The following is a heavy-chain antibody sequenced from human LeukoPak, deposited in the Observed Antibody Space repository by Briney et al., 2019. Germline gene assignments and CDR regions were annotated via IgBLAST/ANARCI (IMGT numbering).Heavy chain of an antibody. CDR3: ASHSLGGNPYFDY. CDR2: IKQDGSEK. Sequence: GGSLRLSCAASGFMFSSFWMSWVRQAPGKGLEWVAKIKQDGSEKYYVDSVKGRFTISRDNAKNSLYLQMNSLRAEDTAVYYCASHSLGGNPYFDYWGQGTLVTVSS. CDR1: GFMFSSFW. D-gene: IGHD4-23*01. V-gene: IGHV3-7*01. J-gene: IGHJ4*02.